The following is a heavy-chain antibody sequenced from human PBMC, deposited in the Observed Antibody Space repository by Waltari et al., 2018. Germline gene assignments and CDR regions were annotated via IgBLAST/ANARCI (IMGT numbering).Heavy chain of an antibody. CDR1: GFTVSSNY. D-gene: IGHD1-26*01. V-gene: IGHV3-53*02. Sequence: EVQLVETGGGLIQPGGSLRLSCAASGFTVSSNYMSWVRHAPGKGLEWVSVIYSGGSTYYADSVKGRFTISRDNSKNTLYLQMNSLRAEDTAVYYCARGRIVGATRGAFDIWGQGTMVTVSS. J-gene: IGHJ3*02. CDR3: ARGRIVGATRGAFDI. CDR2: IYSGGST.